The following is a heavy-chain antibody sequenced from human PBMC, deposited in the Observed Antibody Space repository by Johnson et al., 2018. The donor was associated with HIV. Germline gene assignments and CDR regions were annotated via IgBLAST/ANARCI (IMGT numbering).Heavy chain of an antibody. V-gene: IGHV3-30*04. J-gene: IGHJ3*02. CDR3: ARGPILEWLSGDGFDM. CDR2: ISDDGSKI. Sequence: VQLVESGGGVVQPGRSLRLSCAASGFRFSTYALHWVRQTPGKGLEWVALISDDGSKIYHADSVKGRFTISRDNSKNTLYLQMNSLRVEDKAMYYCARGPILEWLSGDGFDMWGQGTMVTV. CDR1: GFRFSTYA. D-gene: IGHD3-3*01.